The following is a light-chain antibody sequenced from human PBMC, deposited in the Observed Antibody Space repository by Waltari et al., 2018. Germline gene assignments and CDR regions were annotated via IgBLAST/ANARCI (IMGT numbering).Light chain of an antibody. CDR2: RGS. V-gene: IGKV1-5*03. Sequence: DIQMTQSPSTLSAFVGERVTSTCRASPSINRWVAWYQQKPGQVPKFLIYRGSTLQTGVPSRFSGSGSGTEFNLTISSLQPDDSATYHCQQYDTYPLTFGGGTKVEIK. J-gene: IGKJ4*01. CDR1: PSINRW. CDR3: QQYDTYPLT.